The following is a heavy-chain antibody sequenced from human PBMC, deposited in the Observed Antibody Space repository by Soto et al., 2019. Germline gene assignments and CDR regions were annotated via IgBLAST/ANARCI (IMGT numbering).Heavy chain of an antibody. V-gene: IGHV1-18*01. D-gene: IGHD3-10*01. CDR3: ARGRNYYGSASDAFDI. Sequence: QVQLVQSGAEVKKPGASVKVSCKASGYTFTSYGISWVRQAPGQGLEWMGWISAYNGNTNYAQKLQGRVTMTTDTSPNTAYMELRSLRSDDTAVYYCARGRNYYGSASDAFDIWGQGTMVTVSS. J-gene: IGHJ3*02. CDR2: ISAYNGNT. CDR1: GYTFTSYG.